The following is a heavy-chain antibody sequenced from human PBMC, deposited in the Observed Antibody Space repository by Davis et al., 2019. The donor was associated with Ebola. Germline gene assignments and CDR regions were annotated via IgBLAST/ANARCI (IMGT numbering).Heavy chain of an antibody. CDR3: ARVPYSGWYFDL. D-gene: IGHD6-13*01. V-gene: IGHV3-21*04. J-gene: IGHJ2*01. CDR2: ISSSSSSI. Sequence: GESLKISCIASGFTFSSYSMNWVRQAPGKGLEWVSTISSSSSSIYYADSVKGRFTISRDNAKKSLYLQMNSLRAEDTAVYYCARVPYSGWYFDLWGRGTLVTVSS. CDR1: GFTFSSYS.